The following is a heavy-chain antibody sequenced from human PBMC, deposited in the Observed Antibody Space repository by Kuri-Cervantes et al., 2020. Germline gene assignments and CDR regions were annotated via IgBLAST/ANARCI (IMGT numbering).Heavy chain of an antibody. V-gene: IGHV3-21*01. CDR2: ISSSSSYI. Sequence: GESLKISCAASGFTFSSYSMNWVRQAPGKGLEWVSSISSSSSYIYYADSLKGRFIISRDNAKKSLYLHMNSLRAEDTAVYYCANMRGQDWYFEVWGRGTLVTVSS. J-gene: IGHJ2*01. CDR3: ANMRGQDWYFEV. D-gene: IGHD3-16*01. CDR1: GFTFSSYS.